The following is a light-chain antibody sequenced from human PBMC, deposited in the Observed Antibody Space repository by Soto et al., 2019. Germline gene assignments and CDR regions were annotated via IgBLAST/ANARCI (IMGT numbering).Light chain of an antibody. V-gene: IGKV1-5*03. CDR2: KAS. CDR3: QHYNSYSEA. CDR1: QTISSW. Sequence: IQMTQSQSSLSASVGDRVTITSRASQTISSWLAWYQQKPGKAPKLLIYKASTLKSGVPSRFSGSGSGTEFTLTISSLQPDDFATYYCQHYNSYSEAFGQGTKVDIK. J-gene: IGKJ1*01.